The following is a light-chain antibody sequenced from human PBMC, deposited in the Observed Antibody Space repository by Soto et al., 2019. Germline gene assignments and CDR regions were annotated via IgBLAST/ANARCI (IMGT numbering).Light chain of an antibody. Sequence: EIVWTQSPGTLSLSPGEKATLSCRASQSVSSSYLAWYQQKPGQAPRLLIYGASSRATGIPDRFSGSGSGTDFTLTISRLEPEDFAVYYCQQYGRSPPKTFGQGTKVDI. CDR2: GAS. CDR3: QQYGRSPPKT. V-gene: IGKV3-20*01. J-gene: IGKJ1*01. CDR1: QSVSSSY.